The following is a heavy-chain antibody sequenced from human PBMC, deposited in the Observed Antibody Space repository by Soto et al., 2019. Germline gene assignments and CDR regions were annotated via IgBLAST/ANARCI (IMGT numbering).Heavy chain of an antibody. D-gene: IGHD3-16*02. Sequence: LRLSCAASGFTFSSYWMSWVRQAPGKGLEWVANIKQDGSEKYYVDSVKGRFTISRDNAKNSLYLQMNSLRAEDTAVYYCARGSQIYDYVWGSYRPFDYWGQGTLVTVSS. J-gene: IGHJ4*02. V-gene: IGHV3-7*03. CDR1: GFTFSSYW. CDR3: ARGSQIYDYVWGSYRPFDY. CDR2: IKQDGSEK.